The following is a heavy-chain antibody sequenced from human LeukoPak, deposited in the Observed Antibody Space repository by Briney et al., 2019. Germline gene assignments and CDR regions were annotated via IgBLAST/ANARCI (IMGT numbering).Heavy chain of an antibody. CDR3: ARAAYSYGPRGFDY. V-gene: IGHV3-21*01. J-gene: IGHJ4*02. D-gene: IGHD5-18*01. Sequence: PGGSLRLSCAASEFTFSSYSMNWVRQAPGKGLEWVSSISSSSSYIYYADSVKGRLTISRDNAKNSLYLQMNSLGAEDTAVYYCARAAYSYGPRGFDYWGQGTLVIVSS. CDR2: ISSSSSYI. CDR1: EFTFSSYS.